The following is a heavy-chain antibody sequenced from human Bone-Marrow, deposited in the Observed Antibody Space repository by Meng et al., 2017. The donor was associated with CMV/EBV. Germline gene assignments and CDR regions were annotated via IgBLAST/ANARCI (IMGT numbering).Heavy chain of an antibody. D-gene: IGHD3/OR15-3a*01. CDR1: GFTFSSYW. CDR2: IYSDGAT. V-gene: IGHV3-53*01. Sequence: GGSLRLSCAASGFTFSSYWMSWVRQAPGKGLDWVSVIYSDGATYYADSVRGRFTISRDNSKNTVYLQLKRLRAEDTAVYYCARREGLYFYAMDVWGQGTTVTVSS. J-gene: IGHJ6*02. CDR3: ARREGLYFYAMDV.